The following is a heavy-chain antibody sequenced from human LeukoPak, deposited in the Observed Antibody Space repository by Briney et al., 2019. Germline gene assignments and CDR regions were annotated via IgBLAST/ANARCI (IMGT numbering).Heavy chain of an antibody. Sequence: GGSLRLSCAASGFTFSDNYMTWIRQAPRKGLEWVSYISNTGSTTYYADPVKGRFTISRDNAKNSLYLQMNSLRAEDTAVYHCARARKGYYFDYWGQGTLVTVSS. CDR3: ARARKGYYFDY. J-gene: IGHJ4*02. CDR2: ISNTGSTT. D-gene: IGHD1-14*01. V-gene: IGHV3-11*04. CDR1: GFTFSDNY.